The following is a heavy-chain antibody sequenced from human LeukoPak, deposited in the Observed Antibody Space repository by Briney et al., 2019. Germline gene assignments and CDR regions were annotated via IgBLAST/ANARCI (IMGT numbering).Heavy chain of an antibody. CDR1: GGTFSSYA. D-gene: IGHD2-2*01. J-gene: IGHJ5*02. CDR2: IIPILGIA. Sequence: SVKVSCKASGGTFSSYAISWVRQAHGQGLEWMGRIIPILGIANYAQKFQGRVTITADKSTSTAYMELSSLRSEDTAVYYCARGPPAVVPAATVWFDPWGQGTLVTVSS. CDR3: ARGPPAVVPAATVWFDP. V-gene: IGHV1-69*04.